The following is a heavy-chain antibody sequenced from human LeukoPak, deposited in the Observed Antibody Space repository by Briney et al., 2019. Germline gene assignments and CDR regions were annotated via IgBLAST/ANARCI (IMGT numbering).Heavy chain of an antibody. CDR3: ARGLAAAGTAY. CDR1: GFAFDDYG. CDR2: INWNGGST. Sequence: GGSLRLSCAASGFAFDDYGMSWVRQAPGKGLEWVSGINWNGGSTGYADSVKGRFTISRDNAKNSLYLQMNSLRAEDTALYCCARGLAAAGTAYWGQGTLVTVSS. D-gene: IGHD6-13*01. V-gene: IGHV3-20*04. J-gene: IGHJ4*02.